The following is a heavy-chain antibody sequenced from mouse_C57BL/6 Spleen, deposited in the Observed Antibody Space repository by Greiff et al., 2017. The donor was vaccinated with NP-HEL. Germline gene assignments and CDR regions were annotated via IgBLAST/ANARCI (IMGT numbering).Heavy chain of an antibody. V-gene: IGHV1-55*01. J-gene: IGHJ2*01. Sequence: QVQLQQSGAELVKPGASVKMSCKASGYTFTSYWITWVKQRPGQGLEWIGDIYPGSGSTNYNEKFKSKATLTVDTSSSTAYMQLSSLTSEDSAVYYCARGGYPEYYFDYWGQGTTLTVSS. CDR1: GYTFTSYW. CDR3: ARGGYPEYYFDY. CDR2: IYPGSGST.